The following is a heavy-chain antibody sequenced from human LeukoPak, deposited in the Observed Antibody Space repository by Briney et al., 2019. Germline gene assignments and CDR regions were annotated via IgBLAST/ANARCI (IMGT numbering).Heavy chain of an antibody. D-gene: IGHD1-14*01. V-gene: IGHV3-23*01. Sequence: GGSLRLSCAASAFTFSSYAMNWVRQAPGKGLEWVSGISGGGGGTYYADSVKGRFTISRDNSKNTLYLQMDSLRAEDTALYYCAKGSGINHYHWIDPWGQGTLVTVSS. CDR1: AFTFSSYA. CDR2: ISGGGGGT. CDR3: AKGSGINHYHWIDP. J-gene: IGHJ5*02.